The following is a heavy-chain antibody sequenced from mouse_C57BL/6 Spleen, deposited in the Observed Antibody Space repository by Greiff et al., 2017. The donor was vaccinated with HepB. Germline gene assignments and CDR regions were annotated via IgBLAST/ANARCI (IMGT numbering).Heavy chain of an antibody. CDR2: IYPGDGDT. CDR3: AREAPSYGSSPWFAY. CDR1: GYAFSSYW. V-gene: IGHV1-80*01. Sequence: QVQLQQSGAELVKPGASVKISCKASGYAFSSYWMNWVKQRPGKGLEWIGQIYPGDGDTNYNGKFKGKATLTADKSSSTAYMQLSSLTSEDSAVYFCAREAPSYGSSPWFAYWGQGTLVTVSA. J-gene: IGHJ3*01. D-gene: IGHD1-1*01.